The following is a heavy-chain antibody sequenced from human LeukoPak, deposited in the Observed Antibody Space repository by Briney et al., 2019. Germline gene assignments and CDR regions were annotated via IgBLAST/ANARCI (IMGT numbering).Heavy chain of an antibody. CDR3: ARDAGTSGWYTFDY. D-gene: IGHD6-19*01. CDR1: GDSVSSKNGA. Sequence: SQTLSLTCAISGDSVSSKNGAWNWIRQSPSRGLEWLGRTYYRSKWYYDYAVSVQGRISINPDTSKNQFSLQLNSVTPEDTAVYYCARDAGTSGWYTFDYWGQGTLVTVSS. J-gene: IGHJ4*02. V-gene: IGHV6-1*01. CDR2: TYYRSKWYY.